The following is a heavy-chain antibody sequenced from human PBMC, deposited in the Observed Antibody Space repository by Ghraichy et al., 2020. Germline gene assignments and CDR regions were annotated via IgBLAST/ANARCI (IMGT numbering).Heavy chain of an antibody. D-gene: IGHD6-19*01. Sequence: LSLTCAASGFIFSDYWMSWVRQAPGKGLEWVANIKKDGSEKYYVDSVKGRFTISRDNAKNSLYLQMNSLRAEDTAVYYCARDLGGGWYFDYWGQGALVTVSS. CDR3: ARDLGGGWYFDY. CDR2: IKKDGSEK. CDR1: GFIFSDYW. J-gene: IGHJ4*02. V-gene: IGHV3-7*01.